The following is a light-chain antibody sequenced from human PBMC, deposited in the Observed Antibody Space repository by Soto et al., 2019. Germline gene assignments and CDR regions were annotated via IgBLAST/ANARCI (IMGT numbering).Light chain of an antibody. CDR1: QGIGST. CDR3: QQYNNWPMT. J-gene: IGKJ1*01. V-gene: IGKV3-15*01. CDR2: DAS. Sequence: EIVMTQSPATLSVSPGEGATVSCRASQGIGSTLAWYQHKPGQTPRLLIYDASTRATGVPARFSGSGSGTEFTLTISSLQSEHFAVYYCQQYNNWPMTFGQGTKVAIK.